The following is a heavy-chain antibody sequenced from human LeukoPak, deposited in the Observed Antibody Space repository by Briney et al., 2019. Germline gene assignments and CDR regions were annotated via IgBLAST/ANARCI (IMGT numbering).Heavy chain of an antibody. CDR3: TRHVSRTAAATY. CDR2: IYPSDSEI. D-gene: IGHD6-13*01. J-gene: IGHJ4*02. Sequence: GESLKISCQGSGYSFTSYWIGWVRQMPEKGLEGMGIIYPSDSEIRYSPSFQGQVTILVDKSINTAYLQWSSLKASDTATYYCTRHVSRTAAATYWGQGTLVTVSS. V-gene: IGHV5-51*01. CDR1: GYSFTSYW.